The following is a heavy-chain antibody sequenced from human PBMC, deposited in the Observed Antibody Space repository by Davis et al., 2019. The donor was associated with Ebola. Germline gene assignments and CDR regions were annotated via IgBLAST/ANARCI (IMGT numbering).Heavy chain of an antibody. Sequence: PGGSLRLSCAASGFTFDDYAMHWVRQAPGKGLEWVSSISWNSGSIGYADSVKGRFTISRDNAKNSLYLQMNSLRAEATAVYYCAREAAVALFDYWGQGTLVTVSS. CDR2: ISWNSGSI. D-gene: IGHD6-19*01. CDR3: AREAAVALFDY. CDR1: GFTFDDYA. V-gene: IGHV3-9*01. J-gene: IGHJ4*02.